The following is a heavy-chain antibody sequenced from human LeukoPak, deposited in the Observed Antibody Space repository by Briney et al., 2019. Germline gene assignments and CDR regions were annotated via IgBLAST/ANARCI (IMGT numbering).Heavy chain of an antibody. CDR3: AKDTTYSSGCPDY. J-gene: IGHJ4*02. CDR2: ISGSGGST. Sequence: SGGSLRLSCAASGFTFSSYAMSWVRQAPGKGLEWVSAISGSGGSTYHADSVKGRFTISRDNSKNTLYLQMNSLRAEDTAVYYCAKDTTYSSGCPDYWGQGTLVTVSS. CDR1: GFTFSSYA. D-gene: IGHD6-19*01. V-gene: IGHV3-23*01.